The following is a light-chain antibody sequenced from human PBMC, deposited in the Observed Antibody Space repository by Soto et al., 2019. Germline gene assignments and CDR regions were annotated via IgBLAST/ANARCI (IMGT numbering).Light chain of an antibody. V-gene: IGLV2-14*01. CDR2: AVT. J-gene: IGLJ2*01. CDR1: SSAVGGYDQ. Sequence: QSALTQPASVSGSPGQSIAISRTGTSSAVGGYDQVSWYQQHPGKAPKLMIYAVTTRPSGVPNRFSGSKSGNTASLTISGLQAEDEADYYCSSYTGSGTFFGGGTKLTVL. CDR3: SSYTGSGTF.